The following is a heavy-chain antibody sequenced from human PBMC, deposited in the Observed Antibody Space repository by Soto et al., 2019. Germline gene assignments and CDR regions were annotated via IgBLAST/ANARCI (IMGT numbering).Heavy chain of an antibody. V-gene: IGHV3-30*18. CDR3: AKSHPITDTSLEY. CDR1: GFTFSSYG. CDR2: ISYDGGDK. D-gene: IGHD1-20*01. J-gene: IGHJ4*02. Sequence: QVQLVESGGGVVQPGRSLRLSCTASGFTFSSYGMHWVRLAPGKGLEWVAVISYDGGDKYYTDSVKGRFTTSSDNSKRTLYLQMNSLTRDATAAYYCAKSHPITDTSLEYWGQGTLVTVSS.